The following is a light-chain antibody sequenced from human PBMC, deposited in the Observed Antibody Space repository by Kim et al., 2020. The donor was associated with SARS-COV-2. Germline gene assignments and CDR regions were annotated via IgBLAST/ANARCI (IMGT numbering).Light chain of an antibody. V-gene: IGKV1-9*01. Sequence: ASVGDRVTVSCRASQGISSSLAWYQQNPGKAPKLLIYDASTLQSGVPTRFSGGGSGTEFTLTITSLQPEDCATYYCQQLNSYPIAFGQGTRLE. CDR1: QGISSS. CDR2: DAS. CDR3: QQLNSYPIA. J-gene: IGKJ5*01.